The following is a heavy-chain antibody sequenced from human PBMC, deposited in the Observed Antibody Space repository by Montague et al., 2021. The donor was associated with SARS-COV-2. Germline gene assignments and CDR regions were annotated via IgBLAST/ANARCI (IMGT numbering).Heavy chain of an antibody. Sequence: SETLSLTCAVYGESYNRYCNSCSSYHWSGGRQSQGKGRDWIGDTKRGDTKYNPSLKSQVTISVDTAKKQLSMTLTSVTAADTAVYYCAIRPAPLRHLDWSQKDFDYYGLDVWGQGTTVIVS. CDR1: GESYNRYCNSCSSYH. J-gene: IGHJ6*02. CDR2: TKRGDT. CDR3: AIRPAPLRHLDWSQKDFDYYGLDV. V-gene: IGHV4-34*01. D-gene: IGHD3/OR15-3a*01.